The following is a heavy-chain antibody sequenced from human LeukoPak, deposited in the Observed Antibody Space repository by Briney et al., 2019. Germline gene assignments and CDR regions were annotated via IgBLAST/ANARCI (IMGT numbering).Heavy chain of an antibody. J-gene: IGHJ6*02. CDR3: ARDAGGSGWYPPEWYYYYYGMDV. CDR2: ISGSGSTI. D-gene: IGHD6-19*01. Sequence: PGGSLRLSCAASGFTFSSYEMNWVRQAPGKGLEWVSYISGSGSTIYYADSVKGRFTISRDNAKNSLYLQMNSLRAEDTAVYYCARDAGGSGWYPPEWYYYYYGMDVWGQGTTVTVSS. CDR1: GFTFSSYE. V-gene: IGHV3-48*03.